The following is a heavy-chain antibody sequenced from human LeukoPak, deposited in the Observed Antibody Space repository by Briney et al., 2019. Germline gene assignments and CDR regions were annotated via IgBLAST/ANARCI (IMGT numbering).Heavy chain of an antibody. CDR1: GFTFSTYT. D-gene: IGHD3-3*01. J-gene: IGHJ4*02. CDR3: ARAAFDFWSGSQYYFDY. Sequence: GGSLRFSCAASGFTFSTYTVNWVRQAPGKGLEWISYISGSSTTIYYADSVRGRFTISRDNAKNSLYLQMDSLRAEDTAVYYCARAAFDFWSGSQYYFDYWGQGTLVTVSS. CDR2: ISGSSTTI. V-gene: IGHV3-48*04.